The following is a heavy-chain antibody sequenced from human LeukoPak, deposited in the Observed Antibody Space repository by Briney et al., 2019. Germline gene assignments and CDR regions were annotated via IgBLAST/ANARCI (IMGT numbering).Heavy chain of an antibody. CDR2: IYYSGST. V-gene: IGHV4-59*08. J-gene: IGHJ6*02. CDR3: ARLEMAPYYYYGMDV. Sequence: SETLSLTCTVSGGFISSYYWSWIRQPPGKGLEWIGYIYYSGSTNYNPSLKSRVTISVDTSKNQFSLKLSSVTAADTAVYYCARLEMAPYYYYGMDVWGQGTTVTVSS. D-gene: IGHD5-24*01. CDR1: GGFISSYY.